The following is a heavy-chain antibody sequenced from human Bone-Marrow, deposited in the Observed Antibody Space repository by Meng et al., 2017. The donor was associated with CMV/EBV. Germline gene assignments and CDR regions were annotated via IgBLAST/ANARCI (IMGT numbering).Heavy chain of an antibody. CDR1: GYTFTTYS. Sequence: ASVKVSRKASGYTFTTYSVTWVRQAPGQGLEWMGWISPYNGNTDYAQKFQGRVTMTTDTSTSTAYMEVRSLTSDDTAIYYCARGSWNYDFWGRGTLVTVSS. V-gene: IGHV1-18*01. CDR3: ARGSWNYDF. J-gene: IGHJ4*02. CDR2: ISPYNGNT. D-gene: IGHD1-7*01.